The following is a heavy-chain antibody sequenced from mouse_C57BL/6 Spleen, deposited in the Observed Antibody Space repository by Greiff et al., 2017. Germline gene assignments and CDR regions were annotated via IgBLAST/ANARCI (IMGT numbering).Heavy chain of an antibody. J-gene: IGHJ4*01. CDR3: ARYGAPYAMDY. CDR2: IHPNSGST. CDR1: GYTFTSYW. V-gene: IGHV1-64*01. D-gene: IGHD1-1*01. Sequence: QVQLQQPGAELVKPGASVKLSCKASGYTFTSYWMPWVQQRPGQGLEWIGMIHPNSGSTDYNEKFKSKATLTVDKSSSTAYMQLSSLTSEDSAVYYCARYGAPYAMDYWGQGTSVTVSS.